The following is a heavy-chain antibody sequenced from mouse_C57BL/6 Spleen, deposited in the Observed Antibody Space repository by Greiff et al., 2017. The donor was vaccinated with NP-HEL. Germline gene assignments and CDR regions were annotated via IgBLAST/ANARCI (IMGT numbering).Heavy chain of an antibody. V-gene: IGHV5-17*01. CDR3: ARKDYGSIYYAMDY. CDR2: ISSGSSTI. CDR1: GFTFSDYG. D-gene: IGHD1-1*01. Sequence: EVQGVESGGGLVKPGGSLKLSCAASGFTFSDYGMHWVRQAPEKGLEWVAYISSGSSTIYYADTVKGRFTISRDNAKNPLFLQMTRLRSEDTAMYYCARKDYGSIYYAMDYWGQGTSVTVSS. J-gene: IGHJ4*01.